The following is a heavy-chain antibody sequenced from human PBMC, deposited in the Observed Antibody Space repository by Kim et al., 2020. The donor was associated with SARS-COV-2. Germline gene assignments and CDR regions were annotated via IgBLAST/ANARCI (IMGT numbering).Heavy chain of an antibody. D-gene: IGHD3-10*01. Sequence: SPPFQGQVTISADKSISTAYLQWSSLKASDTAMYYCARLWFGELFSWFDPWGQGTLVTVSS. J-gene: IGHJ5*02. V-gene: IGHV5-51*01. CDR3: ARLWFGELFSWFDP.